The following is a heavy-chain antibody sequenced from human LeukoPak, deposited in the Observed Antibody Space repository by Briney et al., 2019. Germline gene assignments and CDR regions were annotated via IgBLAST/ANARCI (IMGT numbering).Heavy chain of an antibody. D-gene: IGHD1-14*01. J-gene: IGHJ4*02. Sequence: TGGSLRLSCAAYGFTFSSYAMSWVRQTAGKGLEWVSSISSSGGSTYYADSVKGRFTISREYSKNTLYLQMNSRRGEDTAVYYCAKDLYTFGMTPLDYWGQGTLVTVSS. CDR3: AKDLYTFGMTPLDY. CDR2: ISSSGGST. CDR1: GFTFSSYA. V-gene: IGHV3-23*01.